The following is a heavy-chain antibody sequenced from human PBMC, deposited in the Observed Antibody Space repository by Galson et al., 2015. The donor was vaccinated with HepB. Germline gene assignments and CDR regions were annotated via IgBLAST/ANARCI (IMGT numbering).Heavy chain of an antibody. D-gene: IGHD6-19*01. V-gene: IGHV3-11*05. CDR3: ARGDRYSSGWYEYFQH. CDR1: GFTFSDYY. J-gene: IGHJ1*01. CDR2: ISSSSSYT. Sequence: SLRLSCAASGFTFSDYYMSWIRQAPGKGLEWVSYISSSSSYTNYEDSVKGRFTNPRDNAKNSLYLQMNSLRAEDTAVYYCARGDRYSSGWYEYFQHWGQGTLVTVSS.